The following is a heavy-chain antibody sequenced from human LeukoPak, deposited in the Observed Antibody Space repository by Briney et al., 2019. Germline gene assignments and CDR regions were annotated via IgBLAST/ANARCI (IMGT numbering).Heavy chain of an antibody. CDR2: IIPIFGTA. V-gene: IGHV1-69*05. CDR3: ARYYYDSSGYVYHAHWFDP. CDR1: GGTFSSYA. Sequence: ASVKVSCKASGGTFSSYAISWVRQAPGQGLEWMGGIIPIFGTANYARKFQGRVTITTDESTSTAYMELSSLRSEDTAVYYCARYYYDSSGYVYHAHWFDPWGQGTLVTVSS. J-gene: IGHJ5*02. D-gene: IGHD3-22*01.